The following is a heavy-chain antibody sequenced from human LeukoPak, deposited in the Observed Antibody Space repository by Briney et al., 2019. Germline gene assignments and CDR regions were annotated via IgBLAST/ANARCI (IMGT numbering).Heavy chain of an antibody. V-gene: IGHV3-23*01. CDR1: GFTFSSCA. CDR2: ISGSGGST. J-gene: IGHJ4*02. Sequence: GGSLGLSCAASGFTFSSCATSWVRQAPGKGLEWVSAISGSGGSTYYADSVKGRFTISRDNSKNTLYLQMNSLRAEDTAVYYCAKGGSYHSAFDYWGQGTLVTVSS. D-gene: IGHD3-16*02. CDR3: AKGGSYHSAFDY.